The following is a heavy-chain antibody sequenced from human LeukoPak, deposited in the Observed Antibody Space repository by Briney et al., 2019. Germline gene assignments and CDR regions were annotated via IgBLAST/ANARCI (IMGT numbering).Heavy chain of an antibody. CDR2: INPSGGST. J-gene: IGHJ6*02. CDR1: GYTFTSYY. V-gene: IGHV1-46*01. CDR3: ARRRPSSGWYEYYYGMDV. Sequence: VASVTVSCTASGYTFTSYYMHWVRQAPGQGLEWMGIINPSGGSTSYAQKFQGRVTMTRDTSTSTAYMELSSLRSEDTAVYYCARRRPSSGWYEYYYGMDVWGQGTTVTVSS. D-gene: IGHD6-19*01.